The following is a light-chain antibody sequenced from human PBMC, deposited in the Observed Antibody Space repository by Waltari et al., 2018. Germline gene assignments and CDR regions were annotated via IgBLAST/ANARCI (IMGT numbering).Light chain of an antibody. CDR3: CSYTGSSTSYG. Sequence: QSALSQPASVSGSPGQSLTIPCTGAITYLASDNLVAWYQHHPNRAPKLIIYEATKRPSGISHRFSGAKSGATASLRISGLQADDEADYYCCSYTGSSTSYGCGGGTKVTVL. CDR1: ITYLASDNL. J-gene: IGLJ1*01. V-gene: IGLV2-23*01. CDR2: EAT.